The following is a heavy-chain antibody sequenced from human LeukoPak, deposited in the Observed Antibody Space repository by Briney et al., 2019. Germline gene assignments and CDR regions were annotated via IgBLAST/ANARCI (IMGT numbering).Heavy chain of an antibody. CDR3: ARGITMVRGVLNWFDP. J-gene: IGHJ5*02. Sequence: GGSLRLSCAASGFTFSSYSMNWVRQAPGKGLEWVSYISSSSSTIYYADSVKGRFTISRDNAKNSLYLQMNSLRAEDTAVYYCARGITMVRGVLNWFDPWGQGTLVTVSS. CDR2: ISSSSSTI. D-gene: IGHD3-10*01. V-gene: IGHV3-48*04. CDR1: GFTFSSYS.